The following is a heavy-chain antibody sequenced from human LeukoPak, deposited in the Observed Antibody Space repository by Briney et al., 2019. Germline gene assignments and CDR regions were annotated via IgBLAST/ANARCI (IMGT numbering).Heavy chain of an antibody. CDR3: ANRGGDGGNSGPFNF. Sequence: PGGTLRLSCAASGFTFSSYWMHWVRQAPGKGLVWVSRINSDGSSTNYADSVKGRFTISRDNSKNTLYLQMNSLRAEDTAIYYCANRGGDGGNSGPFNFWGQGTLVTVSS. D-gene: IGHD4-23*01. CDR1: GFTFSSYW. J-gene: IGHJ4*02. V-gene: IGHV3-74*01. CDR2: INSDGSST.